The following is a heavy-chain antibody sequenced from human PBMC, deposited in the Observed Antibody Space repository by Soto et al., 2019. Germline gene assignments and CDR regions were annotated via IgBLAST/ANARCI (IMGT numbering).Heavy chain of an antibody. CDR2: LNQDGNEK. V-gene: IGHV3-7*05. D-gene: IGHD1-26*01. Sequence: GGSLRLSCAASGFSFIDYWMSWVRQAPGKGLEWLANLNQDGNEKNYRDYVNGRFTISRDNAKNSVYLPLNTLRAGDTPLHHFARDKFSGTYCIRGVTYLFDYWGQGDLVAVAS. J-gene: IGHJ4*02. CDR3: ARDKFSGTYCIRGVTYLFDY. CDR1: GFSFIDYW.